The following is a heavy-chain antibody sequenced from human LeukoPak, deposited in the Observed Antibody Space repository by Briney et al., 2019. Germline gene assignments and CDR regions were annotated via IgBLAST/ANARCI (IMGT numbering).Heavy chain of an antibody. J-gene: IGHJ5*02. CDR2: IIPIFGTA. D-gene: IGHD6-6*01. CDR3: AGESIAARPAWFDP. V-gene: IGHV1-69*05. CDR1: GGTFSSYA. Sequence: ASVKVSCKASGGTFSSYAISWVRQAPGQGLEWMGGIIPIFGTANYAQKFQGRVTITTDESTCTAYMELSSLRSEDTAVYYCAGESIAARPAWFDPWGQGTLVTVSS.